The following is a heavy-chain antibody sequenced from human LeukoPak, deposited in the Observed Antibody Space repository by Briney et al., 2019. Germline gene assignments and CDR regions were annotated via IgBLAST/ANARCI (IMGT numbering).Heavy chain of an antibody. CDR3: ARAYSSSSTWFDP. D-gene: IGHD6-6*01. CDR1: GYSFTTYW. Sequence: GESLKISCKGSGYSFTTYWIGWVRQMPGKGLEWMGIIYPGDSDTRYSPSFQGQVSITADKSISTAYLQWSSLKTSDTAMYYCARAYSSSSTWFDPWGQGTLVTVSS. V-gene: IGHV5-51*01. CDR2: IYPGDSDT. J-gene: IGHJ5*02.